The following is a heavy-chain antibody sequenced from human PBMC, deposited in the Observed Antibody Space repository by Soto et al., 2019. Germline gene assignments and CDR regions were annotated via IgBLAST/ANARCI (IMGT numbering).Heavy chain of an antibody. CDR2: ISWNSGSI. V-gene: IGHV3-9*01. D-gene: IGHD2-2*01. CDR3: AKSSNLVGWFDP. CDR1: GFTFDDYA. J-gene: IGHJ5*02. Sequence: EVQLVESGGGLVQPGRSLRLSCAASGFTFDDYAMHWVRQAPGKGLEWVSGISWNSGSIGYADSVKGRFTISRDNAKNSLYLQMNSLRAEDTALYYCAKSSNLVGWFDPWGQGTLVTVSS.